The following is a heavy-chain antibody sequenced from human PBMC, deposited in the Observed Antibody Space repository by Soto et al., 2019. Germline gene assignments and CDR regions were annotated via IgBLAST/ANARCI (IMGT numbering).Heavy chain of an antibody. V-gene: IGHV3-23*01. J-gene: IGHJ4*02. CDR1: GIDFSNYA. D-gene: IGHD6-19*01. CDR3: AKDGNWLDVFLDL. CDR2: NSTSGRST. Sequence: EVQLLESGGGLVQPGGSLRLSCVVSGIDFSNYAMTWVGQAPGKGLEWVAINSTSGRSTDHADSVRGRFTISRDNSKNTLYLHMTNLRAEDTAVYYCAKDGNWLDVFLDLWGQGTPVTVSS.